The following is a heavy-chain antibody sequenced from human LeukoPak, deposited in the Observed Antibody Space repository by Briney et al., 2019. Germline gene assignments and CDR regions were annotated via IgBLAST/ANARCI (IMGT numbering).Heavy chain of an antibody. D-gene: IGHD6-13*01. CDR3: ARVDRYRSSPSSFDY. CDR1: GFTFSSFE. CDR2: VSNSGSTI. Sequence: PGGSLRLSCAASGFTFSSFEMNWVRQAPGKGLEWVSCVSNSGSTIYYADSMKGRFTISRDNAKNSLYLQMNSLRAEDTAVYYCARVDRYRSSPSSFDYWGQGTLVTVSS. V-gene: IGHV3-48*03. J-gene: IGHJ4*02.